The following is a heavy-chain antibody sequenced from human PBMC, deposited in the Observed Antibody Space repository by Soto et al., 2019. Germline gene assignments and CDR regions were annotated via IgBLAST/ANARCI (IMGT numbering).Heavy chain of an antibody. CDR3: ARGEDYYDSSSSGYYGAH. CDR1: GXTFSSYA. J-gene: IGHJ4*02. Sequence: GGSLRLSCAASGXTFSSYALHWVRQAPGKGLEWVGVISHDGSNKYYGDSVKGRFTISRDNSKNTLYLQMDSLRAEDTAVYYCARGEDYYDSSSSGYYGAHWGQGTLVTVSS. CDR2: ISHDGSNK. D-gene: IGHD3-22*01. V-gene: IGHV3-30-3*01.